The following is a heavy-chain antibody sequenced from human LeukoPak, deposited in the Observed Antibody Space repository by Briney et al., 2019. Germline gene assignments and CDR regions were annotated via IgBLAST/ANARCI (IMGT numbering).Heavy chain of an antibody. J-gene: IGHJ4*02. CDR1: GYTFTGYY. V-gene: IGHV1-2*02. Sequence: ASVTVSRLASGYTFTGYYMHWVRQAPGQGLEWMGWINPNSGGTNYAQKFQGRVTMTRDTSISTAYMELSRLRSDDTAVYYCARSWLAQQLDYWGRETLVTVSS. D-gene: IGHD6-13*01. CDR3: ARSWLAQQLDY. CDR2: INPNSGGT.